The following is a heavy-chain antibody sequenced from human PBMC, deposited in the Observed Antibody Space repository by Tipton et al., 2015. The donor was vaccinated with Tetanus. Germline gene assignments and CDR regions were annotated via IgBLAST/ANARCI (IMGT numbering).Heavy chain of an antibody. CDR3: AKPVGYCSGGSCYLPDY. CDR2: ISGSGGST. D-gene: IGHD2-15*01. Sequence: SLRLSCAASGFTFSSHAMSWVRQAPGKGLEWVSAISGSGGSTYYADSVKGRFTISRDNSKNTLYLQMNSLRAEDTAVYYCAKPVGYCSGGSCYLPDYWGQGTLVTVSS. V-gene: IGHV3-23*01. J-gene: IGHJ4*02. CDR1: GFTFSSHA.